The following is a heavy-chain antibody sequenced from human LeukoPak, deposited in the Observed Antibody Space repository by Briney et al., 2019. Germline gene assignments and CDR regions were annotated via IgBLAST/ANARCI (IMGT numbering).Heavy chain of an antibody. V-gene: IGHV4-34*01. CDR3: ARAYSNYNY. CDR1: GGSFSGYY. Sequence: SETLSLTCAVYGGSFSGYYWSWIRQPPGKGLEWIGEINHSGSTNYNPSLKSRVTISVDTSKNQFSLKLSSATAADTAVYYCARAYSNYNYWGQGTLVTVSS. J-gene: IGHJ4*02. D-gene: IGHD4-11*01. CDR2: INHSGST.